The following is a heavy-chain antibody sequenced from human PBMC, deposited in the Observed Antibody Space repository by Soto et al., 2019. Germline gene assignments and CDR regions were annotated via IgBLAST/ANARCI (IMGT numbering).Heavy chain of an antibody. J-gene: IGHJ6*02. CDR3: TTVYSSGLYYYGMDV. V-gene: IGHV3-15*01. D-gene: IGHD6-19*01. Sequence: GGSLRLSCAASGFTFSDYYMYWIRQAPGKGLEWVGRIKSKTDGGTTDYAAPVKGRFTISRDDSKNTLYLQMNSLKTEDTAVYYCTTVYSSGLYYYGMDVWGQGTTVTVSS. CDR1: GFTFSDYY. CDR2: IKSKTDGGTT.